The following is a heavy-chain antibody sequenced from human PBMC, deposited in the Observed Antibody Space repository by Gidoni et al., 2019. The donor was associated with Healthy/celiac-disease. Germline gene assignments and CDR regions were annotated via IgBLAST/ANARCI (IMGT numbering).Heavy chain of an antibody. V-gene: IGHV4-34*01. CDR3: ARDRVGGGPDY. Sequence: QVQLQQWGAGLLKPSETLSLTCAVSGGSFSGYYWSWIRQPQGKGLEWIGEINHSGSPNYNPSLKSRVTISVDTSKIQFFLKLSSVTAADTAVYFCARDRVGGGPDYWGQGTLVTVSS. J-gene: IGHJ4*02. D-gene: IGHD1-26*01. CDR2: INHSGSP. CDR1: GGSFSGYY.